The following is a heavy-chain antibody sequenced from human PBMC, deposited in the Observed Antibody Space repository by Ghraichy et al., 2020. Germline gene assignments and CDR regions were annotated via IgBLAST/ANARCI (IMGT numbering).Heavy chain of an antibody. J-gene: IGHJ5*02. CDR1: GYSFTSYW. CDR2: IYPGDSDT. D-gene: IGHD2-2*02. Sequence: GESLNISCKGSGYSFTSYWIDWVRQMPGKGLEWMGIIYPGDSDTRYSPSFQGQVTISADKSISTAYLQWSSLKASDSAMYYCARGPTRYCSSTSCYSWIDPWGQGTLVTVSS. V-gene: IGHV5-51*01. CDR3: ARGPTRYCSSTSCYSWIDP.